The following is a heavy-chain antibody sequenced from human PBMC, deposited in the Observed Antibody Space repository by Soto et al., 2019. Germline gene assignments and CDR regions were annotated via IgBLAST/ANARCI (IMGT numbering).Heavy chain of an antibody. Sequence: ASVKVSCKASGYTFTSYTISWVRQAPGQGLEWMGRIIPILGIANYAQKFQGRVTITADKSTSTAYMELSSLRSEDTAVYYCARNLGGPNDAFDIWGQGTMVTVSS. J-gene: IGHJ3*02. V-gene: IGHV1-69*02. CDR3: ARNLGGPNDAFDI. CDR1: GYTFTSYT. D-gene: IGHD2-15*01. CDR2: IIPILGIA.